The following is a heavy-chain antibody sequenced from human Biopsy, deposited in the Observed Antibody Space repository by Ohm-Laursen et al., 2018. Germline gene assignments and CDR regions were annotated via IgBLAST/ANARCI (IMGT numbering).Heavy chain of an antibody. CDR2: IYPGGST. D-gene: IGHD3-22*01. J-gene: IGHJ3*01. Sequence: PSDTLSLTCNVSGGDINNYYWSWIRQPAGKGLEWIGRIYPGGSTNYNPFLKSRVTMSVDTSKKQLSLGLRSVTAADTAMYYCASVVLGPTNDAFDLWGQGTMVVVSS. V-gene: IGHV4-4*07. CDR1: GGDINNYY. CDR3: ASVVLGPTNDAFDL.